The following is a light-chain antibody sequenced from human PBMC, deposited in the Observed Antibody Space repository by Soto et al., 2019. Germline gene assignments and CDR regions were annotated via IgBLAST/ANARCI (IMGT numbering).Light chain of an antibody. CDR3: SSFTTYNTRV. V-gene: IGLV2-14*01. CDR1: NSDVGAYNF. J-gene: IGLJ1*01. Sequence: QSALTQPASVSGSPGQSIAISCTGTNSDVGAYNFVSWYQQYPGKAPKLIIHEVNNRPSGVSDRFSGSKSGNTASLTISGLQADDVADYYCSSFTTYNTRVFGTGTKVTVL. CDR2: EVN.